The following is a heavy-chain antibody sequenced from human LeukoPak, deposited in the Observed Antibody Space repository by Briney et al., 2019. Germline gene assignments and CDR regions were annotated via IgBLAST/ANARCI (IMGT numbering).Heavy chain of an antibody. CDR1: GGSIRSYY. CDR3: ARVVAAATYYFDY. D-gene: IGHD6-13*01. V-gene: IGHV4-59*01. CDR2: IYYIGST. J-gene: IGHJ4*02. Sequence: SETLYLTCTVSGGSIRSYYWSWIRQPPGRGLEWIGSIYYIGSTKYNPSLKSRVTISVDTSKNQFSLKLTSVTAADTAVYYCARVVAAATYYFDYWGQGTLVTVSS.